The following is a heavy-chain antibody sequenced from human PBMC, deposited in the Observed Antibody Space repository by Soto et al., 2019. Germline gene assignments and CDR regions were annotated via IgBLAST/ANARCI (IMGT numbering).Heavy chain of an antibody. Sequence: QLQLQESGPGLVKPSETLSLTCTVSGGSISSSSYYWGWIRQPPGKGLEWIGSLYYSGSTYYNPSLKSRVTISVDTSKNQFSLRLNSVTAADTAVYYCARHLGLLRPPDPWGQGTLVTVSS. J-gene: IGHJ5*02. CDR2: LYYSGST. D-gene: IGHD3-22*01. V-gene: IGHV4-39*01. CDR3: ARHLGLLRPPDP. CDR1: GGSISSSSYY.